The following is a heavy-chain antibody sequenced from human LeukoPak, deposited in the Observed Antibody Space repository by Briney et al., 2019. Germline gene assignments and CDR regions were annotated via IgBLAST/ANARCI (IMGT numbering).Heavy chain of an antibody. CDR1: GFTFSSFL. CDR3: ARARVAAAAGPDAFDI. V-gene: IGHV3-7*01. J-gene: IGHJ3*02. CDR2: IKQDGSEK. D-gene: IGHD6-13*01. Sequence: PGGSLRLSCSASGFTFSSFLMSWVRQPPGKGLEWVANIKQDGSEKYYVDSVKGRFTISRDNAKNSLHLQMNSLRAEDTAVYYCARARVAAAAGPDAFDIWGQGTMVTVSS.